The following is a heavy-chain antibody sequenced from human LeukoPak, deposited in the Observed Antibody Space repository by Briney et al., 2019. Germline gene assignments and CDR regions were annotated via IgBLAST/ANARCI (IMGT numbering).Heavy chain of an antibody. D-gene: IGHD3-22*01. CDR1: GGTFSSYA. Sequence: ASVKVSCKASGGTFSSYAISWVRHAPGQGLEWMGGIIPIFGTANYAQKFQGRVTITADESTSTAYMELSSLRSEDTAVYYCARTYDSSGYYPDAFDIWGQGTMVTVSS. CDR2: IIPIFGTA. V-gene: IGHV1-69*13. CDR3: ARTYDSSGYYPDAFDI. J-gene: IGHJ3*02.